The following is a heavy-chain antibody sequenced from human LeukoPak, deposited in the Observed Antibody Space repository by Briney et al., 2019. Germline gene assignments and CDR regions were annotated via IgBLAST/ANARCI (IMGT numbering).Heavy chain of an antibody. CDR3: ARLKASGWNAFDI. D-gene: IGHD2-15*01. V-gene: IGHV3-53*01. CDR2: ICSGGST. Sequence: GGSLRLSCAASGFTVSSNYMSWVRQAPGKGLEWVSVICSGGSTYYADSVKGRFTISRDNSKNTLYLQMNSLRAEDTAVYYCARLKASGWNAFDIWGQGTMVTVSS. J-gene: IGHJ3*02. CDR1: GFTVSSNY.